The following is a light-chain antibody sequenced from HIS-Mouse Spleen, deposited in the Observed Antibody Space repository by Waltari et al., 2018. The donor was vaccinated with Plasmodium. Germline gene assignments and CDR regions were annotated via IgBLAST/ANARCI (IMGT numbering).Light chain of an antibody. V-gene: IGKV1-5*03. CDR2: KAS. Sequence: DIQMTQSPSTLSASVGDRVTITCRASQSISSWLAWYQQKPGKAPKLLIYKASSLESGVPSRVSGSGSGTECTLTISSLQPDDFATYYGQQYNSYYTFGQGTKLEIK. CDR1: QSISSW. CDR3: QQYNSYYT. J-gene: IGKJ2*01.